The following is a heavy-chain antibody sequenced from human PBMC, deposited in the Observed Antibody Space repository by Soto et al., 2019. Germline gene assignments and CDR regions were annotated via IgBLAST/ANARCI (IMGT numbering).Heavy chain of an antibody. J-gene: IGHJ4*02. CDR1: GFTFSSYE. Sequence: GGSLRLSCAASGFTFSSYEMNWVRQAPGKGLEWVSYISSSGITIYYTDSVKGRFTISRDNAKNSLYLQMNSLRAEDTAVYYCTTNTVTKVDDYWGQGTLVTVSS. V-gene: IGHV3-48*03. CDR3: TTNTVTKVDDY. D-gene: IGHD4-17*01. CDR2: ISSSGITI.